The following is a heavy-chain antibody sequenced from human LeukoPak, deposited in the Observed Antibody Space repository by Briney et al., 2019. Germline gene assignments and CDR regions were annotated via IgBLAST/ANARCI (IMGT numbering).Heavy chain of an antibody. CDR2: IYYSGST. D-gene: IGHD3-3*01. CDR3: ARGRFLDAFDI. Sequence: GSLRLSCAASGFTFSSYVMSWIRQPPGKGLEWIGYIYYSGSTKYKPSLKSRVTISVDTSKNQFSLKLSSVTAADTAVYYCARGRFLDAFDIWGQGTMVTVSS. CDR1: GFTFSSYV. V-gene: IGHV4-59*01. J-gene: IGHJ3*02.